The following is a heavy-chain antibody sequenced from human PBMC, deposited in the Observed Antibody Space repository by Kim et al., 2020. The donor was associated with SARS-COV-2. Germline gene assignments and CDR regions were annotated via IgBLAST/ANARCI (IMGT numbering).Heavy chain of an antibody. Sequence: NPSLKSRVTISVDSSKNQFSLKLSSVTAADTAVYYCAIQTSIVGALYFDYWGQGTLVTVSS. V-gene: IGHV4-31*02. CDR3: AIQTSIVGALYFDY. D-gene: IGHD1-26*01. J-gene: IGHJ4*02.